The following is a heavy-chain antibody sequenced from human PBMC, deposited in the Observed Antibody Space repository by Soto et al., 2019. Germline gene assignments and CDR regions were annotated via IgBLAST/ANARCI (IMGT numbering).Heavy chain of an antibody. CDR1: GFTFSSYG. CDR3: AKVSYNGGHHLGAEY. CDR2: ISNDGNRK. Sequence: QVKVVESGGGVVQPGGSLRLSCTASGFTFSSYGMHWVRQAPGKGLEWVAVISNDGNRKWYIDPVKGRFTISKDNSKNTLNLKMNTVRTEDTAMYYCAKVSYNGGHHLGAEYWGQGPLVTVSS. V-gene: IGHV3-30*18. D-gene: IGHD5-18*01. J-gene: IGHJ4*02.